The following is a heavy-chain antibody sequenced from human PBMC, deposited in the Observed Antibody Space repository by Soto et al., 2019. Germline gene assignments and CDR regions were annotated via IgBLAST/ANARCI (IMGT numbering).Heavy chain of an antibody. CDR1: GFTFSSYA. Sequence: PGGSLRLSCAASGFTFSSYAMIWVRQAPGKGLEWVSAISGSGDKTYYADSVKGRFTISRDNSKNTLYLQMNSLRAEDTAVYYCAKDGKIAAAGTWVKYFDYWGQGTLVTVSS. CDR2: ISGSGDKT. J-gene: IGHJ4*02. CDR3: AKDGKIAAAGTWVKYFDY. D-gene: IGHD6-13*01. V-gene: IGHV3-23*01.